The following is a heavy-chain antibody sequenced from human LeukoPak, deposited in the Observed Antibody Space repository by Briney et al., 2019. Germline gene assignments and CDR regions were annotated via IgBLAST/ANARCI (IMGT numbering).Heavy chain of an antibody. CDR1: GYTFTNYG. CDR2: INAYNGNT. CDR3: ARDLSRATGTTDSYFDY. D-gene: IGHD1-1*01. Sequence: ASVKVSCKASGYTFTNYGINWVRQAPGQGREWMGWINAYNGNTNYAQNFQGRVTMTTDTSTSTAYMELRSLRSDDTAVYYCARDLSRATGTTDSYFDYWGQGTLVTVSS. V-gene: IGHV1-18*01. J-gene: IGHJ4*02.